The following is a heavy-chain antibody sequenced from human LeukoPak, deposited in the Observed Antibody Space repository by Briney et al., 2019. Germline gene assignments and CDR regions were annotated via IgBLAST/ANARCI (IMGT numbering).Heavy chain of an antibody. CDR1: VGSISSYY. CDR3: AGGTYYYFDY. V-gene: IGHV4-59*01. D-gene: IGHD1-26*01. CDR2: VYYSGSA. Sequence: SETLSLTCTVSVGSISSYYWSWIRQPPGKGVEWIGYVYYSGSAHYNPSLKSRVTISVDASKNQFSLKVSSVTAADTAIYYCAGGTYYYFDYWGQGTLVTVSS. J-gene: IGHJ4*02.